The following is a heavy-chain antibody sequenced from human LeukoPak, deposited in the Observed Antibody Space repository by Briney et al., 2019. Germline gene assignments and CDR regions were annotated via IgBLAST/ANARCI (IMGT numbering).Heavy chain of an antibody. Sequence: SETLSLTCTVSGGSISSGGYYWSWIRQHPGKGLEWIGYIYYSGSTYYHPSLKSRVTISVDTSKNQFSLKLSSVTAADTAVYYCARVTKNFWSGYRFFHPDYWGQGTLVTVSS. J-gene: IGHJ4*02. CDR3: ARVTKNFWSGYRFFHPDY. V-gene: IGHV4-31*03. D-gene: IGHD3-3*01. CDR1: GGSISSGGYY. CDR2: IYYSGST.